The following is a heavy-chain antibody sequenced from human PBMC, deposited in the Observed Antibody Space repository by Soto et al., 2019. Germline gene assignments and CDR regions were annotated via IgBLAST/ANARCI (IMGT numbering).Heavy chain of an antibody. V-gene: IGHV1-2*04. CDR1: GYTFTGYY. J-gene: IGHJ6*02. D-gene: IGHD3-10*01. CDR3: AREVGWDSTMGMDV. CDR2: INPNSGGT. Sequence: VSCKASGYTFTGYYMHWVRQAPGQGLEWMGWINPNSGGTNYAQKFQGWVTMTRDTSISTAYMELSRLRSDDTAVYYCAREVGWDSTMGMDVWGQGTTVTVSS.